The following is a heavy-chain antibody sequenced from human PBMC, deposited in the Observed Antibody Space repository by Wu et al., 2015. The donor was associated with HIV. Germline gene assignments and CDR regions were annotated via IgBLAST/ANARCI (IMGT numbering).Heavy chain of an antibody. J-gene: IGHJ4*02. CDR2: ISAYSGNT. CDR3: ARDRVFGAQSDGFDY. CDR1: GYTFTNYD. Sequence: QVQLVQSGAEVKKPGASVKVSCKASGYTFTNYDISWVRQAPGQGLEWMGWISAYSGNTKYAQKLQGRVTMTTDTSTSSAYMELSSLRSEDTAVYYCARDRVFGAQSDGFDYWGQGTLVTVSS. D-gene: IGHD1-26*01. V-gene: IGHV1-18*01.